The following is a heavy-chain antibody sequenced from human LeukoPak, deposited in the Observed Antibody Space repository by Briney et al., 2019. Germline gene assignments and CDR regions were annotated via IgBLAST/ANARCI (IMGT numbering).Heavy chain of an antibody. CDR1: GFTFGDYP. Sequence: GGSLRLSCTASGFTFGDYPMSWFRQAPGKGLEWVGFIRSKAYGGTTEYAASVKGRFTISRDDSKSIAYLQMNSLKTEDTAVYYCTFVAGGIDYWGXGTLVTVSS. J-gene: IGHJ4*02. V-gene: IGHV3-49*03. CDR2: IRSKAYGGTT. CDR3: TFVAGGIDY. D-gene: IGHD6-19*01.